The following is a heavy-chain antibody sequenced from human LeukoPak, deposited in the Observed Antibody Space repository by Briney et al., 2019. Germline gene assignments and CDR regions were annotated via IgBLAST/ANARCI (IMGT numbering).Heavy chain of an antibody. CDR2: ISGSGVST. V-gene: IGHV3-23*01. CDR1: GFTFSSYA. D-gene: IGHD3-10*01. Sequence: GGSLRLSCAASGFTFSSYAMSWVRRVPGKGLEWVSAISGSGVSTYYADSVKGRFTISRDNSKSTLSLQMNSLRAEDTAVYYCAKGENYHDLGSHNFYAFDMWGQGTMVSVSS. CDR3: AKGENYHDLGSHNFYAFDM. J-gene: IGHJ3*02.